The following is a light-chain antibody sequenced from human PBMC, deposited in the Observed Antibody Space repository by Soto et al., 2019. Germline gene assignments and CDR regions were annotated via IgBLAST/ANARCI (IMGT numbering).Light chain of an antibody. CDR1: SSDAGGYDY. CDR3: SSYAGSNTPLYV. CDR2: EVD. V-gene: IGLV2-8*01. Sequence: QSALTQPPSASGSPGQSVTISCTGTSSDAGGYDYVSWYQQHPGEAPKLIIYEVDKRPSGVPDRFSGSKSGNTASLTVSGLQAEDEADYYCSSYAGSNTPLYVFGTGTKVTVL. J-gene: IGLJ1*01.